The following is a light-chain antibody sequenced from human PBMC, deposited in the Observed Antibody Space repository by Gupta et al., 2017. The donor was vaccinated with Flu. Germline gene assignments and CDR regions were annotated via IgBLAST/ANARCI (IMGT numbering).Light chain of an antibody. CDR2: GNK. CDR3: QSYDRSLGGVV. Sequence: QSVLTQPPSVSGAPGQRVTISCTGSSSNIGVGFDVHWYQHLPGTAPQLLIYGNKNRPSGVPDRFSGSKSGTSASLAITGLQAEDEADYYCQSYDRSLGGVVFGGGTKLTVL. CDR1: SSNIGVGFD. J-gene: IGLJ2*01. V-gene: IGLV1-40*01.